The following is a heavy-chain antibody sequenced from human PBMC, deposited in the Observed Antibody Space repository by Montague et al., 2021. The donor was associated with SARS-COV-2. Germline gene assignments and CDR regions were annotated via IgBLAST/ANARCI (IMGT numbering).Heavy chain of an antibody. V-gene: IGHV4-31*03. D-gene: IGHD3-16*01. J-gene: IGHJ3*02. CDR3: ARYGNTMGGAFDI. CDR1: GGSISSGGYY. Sequence: TLSLTCTVSGGSISSGGYYWSWIRQPPGKGLEWIGYIYYSGSTYYNPSLKSRVTISVDTSKNQFSLKLSSVTAADTAVYYCARYGNTMGGAFDIWGQGTMVTVSS. CDR2: IYYSGST.